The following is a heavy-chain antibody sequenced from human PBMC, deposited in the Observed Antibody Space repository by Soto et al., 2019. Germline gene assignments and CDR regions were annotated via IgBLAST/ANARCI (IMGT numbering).Heavy chain of an antibody. CDR3: ARQWLRFCPTPNTCPNWFAP. V-gene: IGHV4-39*01. CDR2: IYYGGST. D-gene: IGHD5-12*01. J-gene: IGHJ5*02. CDR1: GGSISTSNY. Sequence: SETLSLTCTVSGGSISTSNYWGWIRQPPGKGLEWIGSIYYGGSTYYNPSLKSRVTISVDTSKNQFTLKLSSVTAADTAVYYCARQWLRFCPTPNTCPNWFAPWGRGTLVTVSS.